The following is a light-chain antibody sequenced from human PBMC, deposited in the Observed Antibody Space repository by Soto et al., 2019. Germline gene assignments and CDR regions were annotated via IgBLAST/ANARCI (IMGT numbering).Light chain of an antibody. CDR3: QQYHNFPPWT. Sequence: DIQMTQSPSTLSTSVGDRVTITCRASQSIGNLLAWYQQKPGKAPKLLIYDASNLYSGVPSRFSGSRSGTEFTLTISSLQPDDFATYYCQQYHNFPPWTFGQGTKVDIK. CDR1: QSIGNL. V-gene: IGKV1-5*01. CDR2: DAS. J-gene: IGKJ1*01.